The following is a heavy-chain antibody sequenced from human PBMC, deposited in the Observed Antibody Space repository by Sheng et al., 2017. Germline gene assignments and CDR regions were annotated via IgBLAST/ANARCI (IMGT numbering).Heavy chain of an antibody. Sequence: QVQLQQWGAGLLKPSETLSLTCAVYGGSFSGYYWSWIRQPPGKWLEWIGEINHSGSTNYNPSLKSRVTISVDTSKNQFSLKLSSVTAADTAVYYCARRSRRRIGAFDIWGQGTMVTVSS. D-gene: IGHD2-15*01. CDR1: GGSFSGYY. CDR3: ARRSRRRIGAFDI. V-gene: IGHV4-34*01. J-gene: IGHJ3*02. CDR2: INHSGST.